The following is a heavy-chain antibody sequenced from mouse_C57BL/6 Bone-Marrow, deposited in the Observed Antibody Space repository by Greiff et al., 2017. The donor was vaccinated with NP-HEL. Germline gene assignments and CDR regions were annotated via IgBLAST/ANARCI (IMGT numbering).Heavy chain of an antibody. Sequence: VQLKQSGPELVKPGASVKIPCKASGYTFTDYNMDWVKQSHGKSLEWIGDINPNNGGTIYNQKFKGKATLTVDKSSSTAYMELRSLTSEDTAVYYCARSSLITTVVHFDYWGQGTTLTVSS. J-gene: IGHJ2*01. CDR1: GYTFTDYN. CDR2: INPNNGGT. V-gene: IGHV1-18*01. D-gene: IGHD1-1*01. CDR3: ARSSLITTVVHFDY.